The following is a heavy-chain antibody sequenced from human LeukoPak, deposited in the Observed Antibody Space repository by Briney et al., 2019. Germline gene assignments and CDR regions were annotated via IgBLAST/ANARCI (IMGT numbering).Heavy chain of an antibody. CDR2: ISYDGSNK. CDR3: AKDRGDGYQYWYFDL. CDR1: GFTFSSYG. D-gene: IGHD5-24*01. Sequence: PGGSLRLSCAASGFTFSSYGMHWVRQAPGKGLEWVAVISYDGSNKYCADSVKGRFTISRDNSKNTLYLQMNSLRAEDTAVYYCAKDRGDGYQYWYFDLWGRGTLVTVSS. V-gene: IGHV3-30*18. J-gene: IGHJ2*01.